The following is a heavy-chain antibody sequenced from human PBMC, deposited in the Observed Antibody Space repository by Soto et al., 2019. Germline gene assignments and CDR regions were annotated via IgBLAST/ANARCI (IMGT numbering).Heavy chain of an antibody. CDR2: INHSGST. D-gene: IGHD2-2*01. V-gene: IGHV4-34*01. CDR3: ASNLFRRTYCSSTSCRTFAY. Sequence: SSETLSLTCAVYGGSFSGYYWSWIRRPPGKGLEWIGEINHSGSTDYNPSLKSRVTISVDTSKNQFSLKLSSVTAADTAVYYCASNLFRRTYCSSTSCRTFAYWGQGTLVTVSS. J-gene: IGHJ4*02. CDR1: GGSFSGYY.